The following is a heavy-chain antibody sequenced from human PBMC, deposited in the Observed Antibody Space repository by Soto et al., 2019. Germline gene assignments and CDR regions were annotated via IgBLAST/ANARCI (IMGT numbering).Heavy chain of an antibody. V-gene: IGHV1-2*04. CDR2: INPNSGGT. D-gene: IGHD2-15*01. J-gene: IGHJ4*02. CDR1: GYTFTGYY. CDR3: ARDSSDCSGGSCYPTRVLDY. Sequence: ASVKVSCKASGYTFTGYYMHLVRQAPGQGLEWMGWINPNSGGTNYAQKFQGWVTMTRDTSISTAYMELSRLRSDDTAVYYCARDSSDCSGGSCYPTRVLDYWGQGTLVTVSS.